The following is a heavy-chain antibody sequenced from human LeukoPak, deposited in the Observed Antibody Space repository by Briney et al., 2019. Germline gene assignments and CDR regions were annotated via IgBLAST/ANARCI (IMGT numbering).Heavy chain of an antibody. CDR2: INPKSGGT. CDR1: GYTFTGYY. Sequence: GASVKVSCKASGYTFTGYYMLWVRQAPGQGLEWMGWINPKSGGTNYAQKFQGRVTMTRDTSISTAYMELCRLRSDDTAVYYCARDGGSEDSSGKYWGQGTLITVSS. V-gene: IGHV1-2*02. D-gene: IGHD6-19*01. J-gene: IGHJ4*02. CDR3: ARDGGSEDSSGKY.